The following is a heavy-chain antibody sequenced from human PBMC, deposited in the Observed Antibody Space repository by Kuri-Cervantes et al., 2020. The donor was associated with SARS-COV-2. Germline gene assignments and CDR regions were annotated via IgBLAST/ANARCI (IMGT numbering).Heavy chain of an antibody. CDR1: GGSISSSSYY. CDR2: IYYSGST. V-gene: IGHV4-39*02. D-gene: IGHD3-9*01. J-gene: IGHJ4*02. CDR3: AKDVVRHDILTGHDY. Sequence: SETLSLTCTVSGGSISSSSYYWGWIRQPPGKGLEWIGSIYYSGSTYYNPSLKSRVTISVDTSKNQFSLKLSSVTAADTAVYYCAKDVVRHDILTGHDYWGQGTLVTVSS.